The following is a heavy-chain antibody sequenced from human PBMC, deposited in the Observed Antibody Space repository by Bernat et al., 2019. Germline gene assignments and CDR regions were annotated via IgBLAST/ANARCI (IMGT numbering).Heavy chain of an antibody. D-gene: IGHD6-6*01. CDR1: GFTFDDYA. J-gene: IGHJ4*02. CDR3: AKDLLRYSSSSVVDY. V-gene: IGHV3-43D*04. CDR2: ISWDGGST. Sequence: EVQLVESGGVVVQPGGSLRLSCAASGFTFDDYAMHWVRQAPGKGLEWVSLISWDGGSTYYADSVNGRFTISRDNSKNSLYLQMNSLRAEDTALYYCAKDLLRYSSSSVVDYWGQGTLVTVSS.